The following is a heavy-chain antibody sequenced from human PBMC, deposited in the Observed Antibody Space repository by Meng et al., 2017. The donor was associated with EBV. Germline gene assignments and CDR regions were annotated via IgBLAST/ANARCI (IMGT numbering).Heavy chain of an antibody. CDR1: GYAFTSYI. V-gene: IGHV1-3*01. Sequence: QVQLVQSGAKVKNPGASVKVSCKASGYAFTSYILHWVRQAPGQRLEWMGWINVGVGYTKYSQKFQGRVTISSDTSATTGYMELSSLRSEDTAVYYCVRGPPVGVPGPGDYWGQGTLVTVSS. CDR2: INVGVGYT. J-gene: IGHJ4*02. CDR3: VRGPPVGVPGPGDY. D-gene: IGHD2-21*01.